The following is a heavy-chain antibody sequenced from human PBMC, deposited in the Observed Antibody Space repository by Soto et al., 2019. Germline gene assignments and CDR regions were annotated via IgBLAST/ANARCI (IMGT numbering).Heavy chain of an antibody. CDR2: INPSGGST. Sequence: ASVKVSCKASGYTFTSYYMHWVRQAPGQGLEWMGIINPSGGSTSYAQKFQGRVTMTRDTSTSTVYMELSSLRSEDTAVYYCKLEWESYYYGMDVWGQGTTVTV. D-gene: IGHD3-3*01. CDR3: KLEWESYYYGMDV. J-gene: IGHJ6*02. CDR1: GYTFTSYY. V-gene: IGHV1-46*01.